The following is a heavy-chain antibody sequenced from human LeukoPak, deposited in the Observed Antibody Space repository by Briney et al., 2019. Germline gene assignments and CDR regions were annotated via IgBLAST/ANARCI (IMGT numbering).Heavy chain of an antibody. J-gene: IGHJ4*02. CDR1: GGSISSGGYY. Sequence: SETLSLTCTVSGGSISSGGYYWSWLRQHPGKGLEWIGYIYYSGSTYYNPSLKSRFTISVDTSKNQFSLKLSSVTAADTAVYYCARTSYGLVDYWGQGTLVTVSS. D-gene: IGHD3-10*01. CDR2: IYYSGST. V-gene: IGHV4-31*03. CDR3: ARTSYGLVDY.